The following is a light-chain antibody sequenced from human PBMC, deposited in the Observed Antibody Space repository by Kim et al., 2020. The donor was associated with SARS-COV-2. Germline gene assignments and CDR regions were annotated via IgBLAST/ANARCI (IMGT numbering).Light chain of an antibody. CDR2: AAS. CDR3: QQSYSIPYT. V-gene: IGKV1-39*01. Sequence: DIQMTQSPSSLSASVGDRVTITCRASQSISSSLSWYQQKPGKAPKLLTYAASSLQSGVPSRFSGSGSETDFTLIISSLQPEDFATYYCQQSYSIPYTFGQGTKLE. J-gene: IGKJ2*01. CDR1: QSISSS.